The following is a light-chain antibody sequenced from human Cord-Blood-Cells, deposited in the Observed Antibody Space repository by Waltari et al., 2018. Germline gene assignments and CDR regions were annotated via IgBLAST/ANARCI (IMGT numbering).Light chain of an antibody. CDR3: QSYDSSLSGSV. CDR2: GNS. Sequence: QSVLTPPPSVSGAPGQRVTISCTGSSPTIGAGYDVHWYQQLPRTAPKLPIYGNSNRPSGVPDRFSGSKSGTSASLAITGLQAEDEADYYCQSYDSSLSGSVFGGGTKLTVL. CDR1: SPTIGAGYD. J-gene: IGLJ3*02. V-gene: IGLV1-40*01.